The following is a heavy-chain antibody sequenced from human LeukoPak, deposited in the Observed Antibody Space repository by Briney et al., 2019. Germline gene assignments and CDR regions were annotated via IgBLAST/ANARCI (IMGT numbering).Heavy chain of an antibody. CDR3: XXXXXXLVSDYYYYMDV. J-gene: IGHJ6*03. CDR2: ISWDVGST. D-gene: IGHD2/OR15-2a*01. V-gene: IGHV3-43*01. Sequence: GGSLRLSCAASGFTFDDYTMHWVRQAPGKGLEWVSLISWDVGSTYYADSLKGRFTISRDNSKNSLYLQMNSLRTEDTALYYXXXXXXXLVSDYYYYMDVWGKGTTVTVSS. CDR1: GFTFDDYT.